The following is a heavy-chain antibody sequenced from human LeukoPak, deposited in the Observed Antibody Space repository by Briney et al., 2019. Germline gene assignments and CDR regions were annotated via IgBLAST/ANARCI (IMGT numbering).Heavy chain of an antibody. V-gene: IGHV1-69*04. CDR3: AREDGYSYGSVLYFDY. CDR1: GGTFSSYA. D-gene: IGHD5-18*01. CDR2: IIPILGIA. Sequence: GASVKVSCKASGGTFSSYAISWVRQAPGQGLEWMGRIIPILGIANYAQKFQGRVTITADKSTSTAYMELSSLRSEDTAVYYCAREDGYSYGSVLYFDYWGQGTLVTVSS. J-gene: IGHJ4*02.